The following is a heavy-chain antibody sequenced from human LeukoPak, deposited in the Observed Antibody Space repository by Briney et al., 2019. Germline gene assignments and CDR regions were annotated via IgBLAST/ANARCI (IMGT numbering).Heavy chain of an antibody. CDR3: ASHRIVVVPAAMPAYYYGMDV. Sequence: ASVTVSCKASGYTFTTYGISWVRQAPGQGLEWMGWISAYNGNTNYAQELQGRVTMTTDTSTSTAYMELRSLRSDDTAVYYCASHRIVVVPAAMPAYYYGMDVWGQGTTVTVSS. J-gene: IGHJ6*02. CDR2: ISAYNGNT. D-gene: IGHD2-2*01. CDR1: GYTFTTYG. V-gene: IGHV1-18*01.